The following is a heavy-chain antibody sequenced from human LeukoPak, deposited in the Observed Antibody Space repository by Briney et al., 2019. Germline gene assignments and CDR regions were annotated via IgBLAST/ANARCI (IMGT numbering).Heavy chain of an antibody. CDR2: IYTSGST. Sequence: PSETLSLTCTVSGGSISSGSYYWSWIRQPAGKGLEWIGRIYTSGSTNYNPSLKSRVTISVDTSKNQFSLKLSSVTAADTAVYYCARDNYGGNSEDWGQGTLVTVSS. CDR1: GGSISSGSYY. J-gene: IGHJ4*02. V-gene: IGHV4-61*02. D-gene: IGHD4-23*01. CDR3: ARDNYGGNSED.